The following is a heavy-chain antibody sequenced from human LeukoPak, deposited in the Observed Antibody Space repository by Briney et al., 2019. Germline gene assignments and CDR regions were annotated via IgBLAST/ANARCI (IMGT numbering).Heavy chain of an antibody. V-gene: IGHV4-59*08. J-gene: IGHJ4*02. CDR2: ISDIGSI. CDR1: GGSISSYY. Sequence: ASETLSLTCTVSGGSISSYYWSWIRQPPGKGLEWIAYISDIGSINYNPSLKSRVTISLDTSKNQFSLKLSSVTAADTAVYYCAGHHPRNTVDFWGRGTLVTVSS. D-gene: IGHD2-8*02. CDR3: AGHHPRNTVDF.